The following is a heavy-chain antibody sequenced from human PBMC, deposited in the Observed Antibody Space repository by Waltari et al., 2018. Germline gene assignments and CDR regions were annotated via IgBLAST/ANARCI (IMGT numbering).Heavy chain of an antibody. CDR3: ARDRTGLKSQSSFDS. Sequence: EVQLVESGGGLVTPGGSRRLSCAPSALTLSASTLNWGRQAPGKGLEWVSSISMSSRYMYYADSVKGRFTISRDDAKRSLYLQMNTLRDEDSAFYYCARDRTGLKSQSSFDSWGQGTLVIVSS. J-gene: IGHJ4*02. CDR2: ISMSSRYM. D-gene: IGHD1-1*01. V-gene: IGHV3-21*01. CDR1: ALTLSAST.